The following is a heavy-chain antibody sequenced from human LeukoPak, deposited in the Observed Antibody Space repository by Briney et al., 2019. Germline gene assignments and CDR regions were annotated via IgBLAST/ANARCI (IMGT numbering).Heavy chain of an antibody. CDR2: INPNSGGT. Sequence: ASVKVSCKASGYTFTDNHMYWIRQAPGQGPECMGWINPNSGGTNYAQKFQGRITMTRDTSISTAYLELSRLTSDDTAVYYCARGARITMIVVGNDAFDIWGQGTMVTVSS. CDR1: GYTFTDNH. J-gene: IGHJ3*02. CDR3: ARGARITMIVVGNDAFDI. D-gene: IGHD3-22*01. V-gene: IGHV1-2*02.